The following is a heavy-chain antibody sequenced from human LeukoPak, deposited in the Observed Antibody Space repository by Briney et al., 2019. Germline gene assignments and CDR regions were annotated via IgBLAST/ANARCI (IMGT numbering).Heavy chain of an antibody. CDR2: IRYDGSNK. V-gene: IGHV3-30*02. D-gene: IGHD6-13*01. CDR3: AKAVSAAGDFDY. CDR1: GFTFSSYG. J-gene: IGHJ4*02. Sequence: GGSLRLSCAASGFTFSSYGMHWVRQAPGKGLEWVAFIRYDGSNKYYADSVKGRFTISRDNSKNTLYPQMNSLRAEDTAVYYCAKAVSAAGDFDYWGQGTLVTVSS.